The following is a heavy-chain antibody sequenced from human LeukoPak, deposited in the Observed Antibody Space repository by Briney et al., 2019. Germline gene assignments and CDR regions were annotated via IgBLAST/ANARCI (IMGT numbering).Heavy chain of an antibody. CDR3: ARDGSDYYDSSGYYYSAFDI. J-gene: IGHJ3*02. V-gene: IGHV4-4*02. CDR2: IYHSGST. CDR1: GGSISSSNW. Sequence: PSETLSLTCTVSGGSISSSNWWSWVRQPPGKGLEWIGEIYHSGSTNYNPSLKSRVTISVDKSKNQFSLKLSSVTAADTAVYYCARDGSDYYDSSGYYYSAFDIWGQGTMVTVSS. D-gene: IGHD3-22*01.